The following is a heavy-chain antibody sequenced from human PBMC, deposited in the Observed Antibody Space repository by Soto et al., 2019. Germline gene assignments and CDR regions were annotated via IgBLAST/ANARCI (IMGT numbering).Heavy chain of an antibody. CDR2: IYPGDSDT. CDR3: ARDQLELTLDYYYYYYMDV. V-gene: IGHV5-51*01. J-gene: IGHJ6*03. CDR1: GYSFTSYW. Sequence: PGESLKISCKGSGYSFTSYWIGWVRQMPGKGLEWMGIIYPGDSDTRYSPSFQGQVTISADKSISTAYLQWSSLKASDTAVYYCARDQLELTLDYYYYYYMDVWGKGTTVTVSS. D-gene: IGHD1-1*01.